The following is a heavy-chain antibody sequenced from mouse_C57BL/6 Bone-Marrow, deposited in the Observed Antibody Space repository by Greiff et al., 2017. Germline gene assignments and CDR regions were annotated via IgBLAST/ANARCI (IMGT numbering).Heavy chain of an antibody. CDR1: GYTFTSYW. Sequence: VQLQQPGAELVKPGASVKMSCKASGYTFTSYWITWVKQRPGQGLEWIGDIYPGSGSTNYNEKFKSKATLTVDPSSSTAYMQLSSLTSADSSVYYCARYRYGSSVYYYAMDYWGQGTSVTVSS. D-gene: IGHD1-1*01. CDR2: IYPGSGST. J-gene: IGHJ4*01. V-gene: IGHV1-55*01. CDR3: ARYRYGSSVYYYAMDY.